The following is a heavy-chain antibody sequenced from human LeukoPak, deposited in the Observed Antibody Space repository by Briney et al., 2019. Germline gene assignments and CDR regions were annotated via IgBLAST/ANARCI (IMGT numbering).Heavy chain of an antibody. Sequence: SETLSLTCTVSGGSISSYYWSWIRQPPGKGLEWIGYIYYSGSTNYNPPLKSRVTISVDTSKNQFSLKLSSVTAADTAVYYCARLQSSSWYPHWFDPWGQGTLVTVSS. V-gene: IGHV4-59*08. J-gene: IGHJ5*02. CDR1: GGSISSYY. CDR2: IYYSGST. D-gene: IGHD6-13*01. CDR3: ARLQSSSWYPHWFDP.